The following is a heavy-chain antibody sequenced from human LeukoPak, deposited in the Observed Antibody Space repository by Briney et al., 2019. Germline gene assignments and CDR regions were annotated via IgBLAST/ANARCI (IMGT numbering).Heavy chain of an antibody. J-gene: IGHJ6*03. CDR3: ARGNDYGDGYYYYYYMDV. CDR2: ISRSGSTK. CDR1: GFTFSDYN. Sequence: PGGSLRLSCAASGFTFSDYNMRWIRQAPGKGLEWVSSISRSGSTKYYADSVKGRFTISRDNAKNSLFLQMNSLRAEDTAVYYCARGNDYGDGYYYYYYMDVWGKGTTVTVSS. D-gene: IGHD4-17*01. V-gene: IGHV3-11*01.